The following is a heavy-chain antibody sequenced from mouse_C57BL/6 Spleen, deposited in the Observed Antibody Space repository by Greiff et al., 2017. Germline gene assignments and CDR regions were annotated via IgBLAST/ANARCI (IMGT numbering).Heavy chain of an antibody. D-gene: IGHD1-1*01. V-gene: IGHV1-82*01. CDR1: GYAFSSSW. Sequence: VKLQESGPELVKPGASVKISCKASGYAFSSSWMNWVKQRPGKGLGWIGRIYPGDGDTNYNGQFKGKATLTADKSSSTAYMQLSSLTSEDSAVYFCANYGSSQPHWYFDVWGTGTTVTVSS. CDR2: IYPGDGDT. CDR3: ANYGSSQPHWYFDV. J-gene: IGHJ1*03.